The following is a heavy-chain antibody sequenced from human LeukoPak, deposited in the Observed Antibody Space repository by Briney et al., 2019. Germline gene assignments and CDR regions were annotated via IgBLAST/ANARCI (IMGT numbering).Heavy chain of an antibody. V-gene: IGHV4-30-2*02. CDR2: IYHSGST. CDR3: ATLRGNLAY. J-gene: IGHJ4*02. Sequence: SQTLSLTCTVSGGSISSGGYYWSWIRQPPGKGLEWIGYIYHSGSTYYNPSLKSRVTISVDRSKNQFSLKLTSVTAADTAVYYCATLRGNLAYWGQGTLVTVSS. CDR1: GGSISSGGYY.